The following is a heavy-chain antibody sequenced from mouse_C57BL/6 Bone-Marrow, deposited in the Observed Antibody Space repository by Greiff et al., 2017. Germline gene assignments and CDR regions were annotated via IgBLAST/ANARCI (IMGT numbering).Heavy chain of an antibody. Sequence: QVQLQQSGAELARPGASVKLSCKASGYTFTSYGISWVKQRTGQGLEWIGEIYPRSGNTYYNEKFKGKATLTADKSSSTAYMELRSLTSEDSAVYVCASDYYGSSYGFAYWGQGTLVTVSA. CDR1: GYTFTSYG. V-gene: IGHV1-81*01. CDR2: IYPRSGNT. CDR3: ASDYYGSSYGFAY. D-gene: IGHD1-1*01. J-gene: IGHJ3*01.